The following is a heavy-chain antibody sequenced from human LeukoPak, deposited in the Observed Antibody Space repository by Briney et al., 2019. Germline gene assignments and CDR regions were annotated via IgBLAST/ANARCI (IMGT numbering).Heavy chain of an antibody. Sequence: ASVKVSCKASGYKFTDDYMHWVRQAPGQGLEFMGWINPDSGFTNYAQKFKGRVTMTRDTSISTAYLEVRSLTSDDTAVYYCAPTAEAYTSWWKVWGQGTLVTVSS. CDR1: GYKFTDDY. V-gene: IGHV1-2*02. CDR3: APTAEAYTSWWKV. D-gene: IGHD3-16*01. J-gene: IGHJ4*02. CDR2: INPDSGFT.